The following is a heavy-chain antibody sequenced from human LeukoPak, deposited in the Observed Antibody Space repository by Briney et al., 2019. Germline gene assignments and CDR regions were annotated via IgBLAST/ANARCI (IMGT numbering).Heavy chain of an antibody. V-gene: IGHV3-7*01. CDR2: IKQDGSEK. D-gene: IGHD2-15*01. Sequence: GGSLRLSCAASGFTFSSFWMSWVRQAPGKGLEWVANIKQDGSEKYYVDSVKGRFTISRDNAKNSLYLQMNSLRGEDTAVYYCARVGSYWYLDLWGRGTLVTVSS. CDR1: GFTFSSFW. J-gene: IGHJ2*01. CDR3: ARVGSYWYLDL.